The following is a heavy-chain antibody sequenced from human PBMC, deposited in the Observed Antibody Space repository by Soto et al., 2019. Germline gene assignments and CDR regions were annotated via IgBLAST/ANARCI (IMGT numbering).Heavy chain of an antibody. CDR3: ARHSCCSTPNYYYGMDV. CDR2: IIPIFGTA. J-gene: IGHJ6*02. Sequence: QVQLVQSGAEVKKPGSSVKVSCKASGGTFSSYAISWVRQAPGQGLEWMGGIIPIFGTANYAQKFQGRVTFPADESTSTAYMELSSLRSEDTAVYYCARHSCCSTPNYYYGMDVWGQGTTVTVSS. CDR1: GGTFSSYA. V-gene: IGHV1-69*12. D-gene: IGHD2-15*01.